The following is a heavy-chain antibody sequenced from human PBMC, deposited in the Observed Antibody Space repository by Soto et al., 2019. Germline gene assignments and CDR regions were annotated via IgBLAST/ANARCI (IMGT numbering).Heavy chain of an antibody. CDR2: ISYDGSKK. J-gene: IGHJ4*02. CDR3: AVQWGY. Sequence: GGSLRLSCAASGFTFSSYAMHWVPQAPGKGLEWVAVISYDGSKKDYADSVKGRFTISRDNSKDTLYLQMNSLRAEDTAVYYCAVQWGYWGQGTLVTVSS. V-gene: IGHV3-30-3*01. D-gene: IGHD2-8*01. CDR1: GFTFSSYA.